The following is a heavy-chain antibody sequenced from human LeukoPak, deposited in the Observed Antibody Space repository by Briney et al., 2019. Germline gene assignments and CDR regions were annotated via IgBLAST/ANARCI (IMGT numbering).Heavy chain of an antibody. Sequence: SETLSLTCAVYGGSFSGYYWSWIRQPPGKGLEWIGEINHSGSTNYNPSLKSRVTIPVDTSKNQFSLKLSSVTAADTAVYYCARRGEYSSSWPFPAIDYWGQGTLVTVSS. CDR1: GGSFSGYY. D-gene: IGHD6-13*01. V-gene: IGHV4-34*01. J-gene: IGHJ4*02. CDR2: INHSGST. CDR3: ARRGEYSSSWPFPAIDY.